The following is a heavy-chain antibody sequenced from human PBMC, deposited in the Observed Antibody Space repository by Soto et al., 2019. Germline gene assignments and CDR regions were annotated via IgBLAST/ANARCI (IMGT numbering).Heavy chain of an antibody. V-gene: IGHV1-46*01. CDR1: GYTFTSYY. CDR2: INPSGGST. CDR3: ARDLSIAAADSYWYFDL. Sequence: QVQLVQSGAEVKKPGASVKVSCKASGYTFTSYYMHWVRQAPGQGLEWMGIINPSGGSTSYAQKFQARVTMTRDTSTSTVYMELSSLRSEDTAVYYCARDLSIAAADSYWYFDLWGRGTLVTVSS. D-gene: IGHD6-13*01. J-gene: IGHJ2*01.